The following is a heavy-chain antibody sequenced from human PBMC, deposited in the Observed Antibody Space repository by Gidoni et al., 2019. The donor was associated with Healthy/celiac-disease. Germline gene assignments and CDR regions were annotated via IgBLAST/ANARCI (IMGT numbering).Heavy chain of an antibody. CDR2: IYYSGST. J-gene: IGHJ4*02. V-gene: IGHV4-59*01. CDR1: GGPTSSYY. D-gene: IGHD1-26*01. Sequence: QVQLQESGQGLMKPSETLSLSCTGTGGPTSSYYWSCIRQPPGKGLEWLWYIYYSGSTNYNPSLKSLVTISVDTSKNQFPRKLSSVTAADTAVYYCAREVGRIVGGGFDYWGQGTLVTVSS. CDR3: AREVGRIVGGGFDY.